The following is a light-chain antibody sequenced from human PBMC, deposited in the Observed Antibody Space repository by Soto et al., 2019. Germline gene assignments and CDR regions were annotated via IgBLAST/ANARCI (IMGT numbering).Light chain of an antibody. Sequence: EIVMTQSPASLSVSPVERAPLSCTASQSVSSNLAWYQQKPGQAPSLLIYGASTRATGTPARFSGSGSGTEFTLTISSLQSEDFAVYYCQQYNNWPITFGQGTLLEIK. J-gene: IGKJ5*01. V-gene: IGKV3-15*01. CDR3: QQYNNWPIT. CDR2: GAS. CDR1: QSVSSN.